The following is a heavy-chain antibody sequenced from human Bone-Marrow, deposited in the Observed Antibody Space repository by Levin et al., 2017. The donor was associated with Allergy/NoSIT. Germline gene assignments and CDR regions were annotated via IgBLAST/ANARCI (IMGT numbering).Heavy chain of an antibody. CDR2: ILFDGNDR. CDR1: GFSFSTFG. V-gene: IGHV3-33*01. D-gene: IGHD3-16*01. J-gene: IGHJ3*02. CDR3: ARVAKAFSYADDALDS. Sequence: GGSLRLSCATSGFSFSTFGMHWVRQAPGKGLAWVAFILFDGNDRYHADSVKGRFTISRDNSRNTLFLQMNSLRAEDTAVYSSARVAKAFSYADDALDSWGQGTVVTVSS.